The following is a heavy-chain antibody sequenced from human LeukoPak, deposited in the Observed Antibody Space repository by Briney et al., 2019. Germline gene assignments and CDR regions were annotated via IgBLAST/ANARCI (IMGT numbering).Heavy chain of an antibody. CDR2: IKKEGSER. J-gene: IGHJ3*02. CDR1: GFSINNYW. CDR3: ARDLAGPPQEAFDI. Sequence: GGSLRLSCAASGFSINNYWMNWVRQAPGKGLEWVASIKKEGSERYYVDSVKGRFTTSRDNTKNSLYLQMNTLRAEDTAVYYCARDLAGPPQEAFDIWGQGTMVTVSS. V-gene: IGHV3-7*01.